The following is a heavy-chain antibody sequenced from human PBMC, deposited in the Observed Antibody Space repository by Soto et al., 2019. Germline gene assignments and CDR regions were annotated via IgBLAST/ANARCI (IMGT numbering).Heavy chain of an antibody. CDR3: ARDREYSSSPFCFDS. J-gene: IGHJ4*02. V-gene: IGHV1-69*01. D-gene: IGHD6-6*01. Sequence: QVQLVQSGAGVKKPGSSVKVSCKASGGTFSSYAISWVRQAPGRGLEWMGGIFPIFGTANYAQKFQGRGTITADESTSTAYTELSSLRTEETAVYYCARDREYSSSPFCFDSWGQGTLVTVSS. CDR1: GGTFSSYA. CDR2: IFPIFGTA.